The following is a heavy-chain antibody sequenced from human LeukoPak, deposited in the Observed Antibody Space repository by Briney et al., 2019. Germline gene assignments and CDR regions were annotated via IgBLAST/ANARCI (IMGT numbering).Heavy chain of an antibody. CDR2: ISSSGSTI. D-gene: IGHD6-6*01. CDR3: ARVRDTEGIAARHFDY. CDR1: GFTFSSYE. J-gene: IGHJ4*02. V-gene: IGHV3-48*03. Sequence: RPGGSLRLSCAASGFTFSSYEMNWVRQAPGKGLEWVSYISSSGSTIYYADSVKGRFTISRDNAKNSLYLQMNSLRAEDTAVYYCARVRDTEGIAARHFDYWGQGTLVTVSS.